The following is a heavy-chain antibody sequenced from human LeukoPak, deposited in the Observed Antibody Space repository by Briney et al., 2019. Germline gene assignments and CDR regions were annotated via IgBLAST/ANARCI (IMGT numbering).Heavy chain of an antibody. D-gene: IGHD4-4*01. CDR3: ARGGSIPGWFDP. V-gene: IGHV4-30-2*01. CDR1: GGSISSGGYS. J-gene: IGHJ5*02. CDR2: IYHSGST. Sequence: SQTLSLTCAVSGGSISSGGYSWSWIRQPPGKGLEWIGYIYHSGSTYYNPSLKRRVTISVDRSKNQFSLKLSSVTAADTAVYYCARGGSIPGWFDPWGQGTLVTVSS.